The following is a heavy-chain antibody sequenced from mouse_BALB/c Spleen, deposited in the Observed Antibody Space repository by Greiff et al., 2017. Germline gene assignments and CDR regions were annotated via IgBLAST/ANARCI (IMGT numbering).Heavy chain of an antibody. J-gene: IGHJ4*01. CDR3: AKEGRYEAMDY. CDR1: GYTFTSYT. D-gene: IGHD2-10*02. CDR2: INPSSGYT. Sequence: VQLQQSGAELARPGASVKMSCKASGYTFTSYTMNWVKQRPGQGLEWIGYINPSSGYTNYNQKFKDKATLTADKSSSTAYMQLSSLTSEDSAVYYCAKEGRYEAMDYWGQGTSVTVSS. V-gene: IGHV1-4*01.